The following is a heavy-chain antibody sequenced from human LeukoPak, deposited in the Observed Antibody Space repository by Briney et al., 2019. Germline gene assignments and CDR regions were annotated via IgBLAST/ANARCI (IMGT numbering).Heavy chain of an antibody. CDR3: AVANSVAVAGGALSY. J-gene: IGHJ4*02. Sequence: ASVKVSCKASGYTFTGYYMHWVRQAPGQGLECMGWINPNSGGTNYAQKFQGRVTMTRDTSISTAYMELSRLRSDDTAVYYCAVANSVAVAGGALSYWGQGTLVTVSS. V-gene: IGHV1-2*02. CDR2: INPNSGGT. CDR1: GYTFTGYY. D-gene: IGHD6-19*01.